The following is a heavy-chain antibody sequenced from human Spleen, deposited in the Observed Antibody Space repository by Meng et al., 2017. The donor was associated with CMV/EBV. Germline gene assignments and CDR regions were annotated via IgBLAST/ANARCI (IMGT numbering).Heavy chain of an antibody. CDR1: GGSFSGYY. Sequence: QGQLKEWGRGLLKPSEPLSLTRAVYGGSFSGYYWSWIRQPPGKGLEWIGEINHSGSTNYNPSLKSRVTISVDTSKNQFSLKLSSVTAADTAVYYCARGNSGREWFDPWGQGTLVTVSS. D-gene: IGHD6-19*01. V-gene: IGHV4-34*01. CDR3: ARGNSGREWFDP. CDR2: INHSGST. J-gene: IGHJ5*02.